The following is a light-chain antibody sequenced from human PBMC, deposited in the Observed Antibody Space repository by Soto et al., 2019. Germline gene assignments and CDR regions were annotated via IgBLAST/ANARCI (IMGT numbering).Light chain of an antibody. V-gene: IGKV3-20*01. Sequence: EIVLTQSPGTLSLSPGERATFACRASQSVSSKYLAWYQQKPGQATSLLIYCASNRATGIPDRFSGSGSGTVCTLTISRLETEDFAVYYYQQYGDSPRFTFGPGTKVDI. CDR2: CAS. CDR1: QSVSSKY. CDR3: QQYGDSPRFT. J-gene: IGKJ3*01.